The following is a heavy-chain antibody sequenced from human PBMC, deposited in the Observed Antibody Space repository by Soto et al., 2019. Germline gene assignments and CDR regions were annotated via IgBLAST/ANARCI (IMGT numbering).Heavy chain of an antibody. J-gene: IGHJ4*02. Sequence: GEPLKISCKTSGYSFTNHWIGWMRQMHGKGLEWMGIIYPGDSDTSYSPTFQGQVTILADKSISTAYLQWSSLKASDTAMYYCARPRDSSDWSFFDYWGQGTLVTSPQ. CDR1: GYSFTNHW. V-gene: IGHV5-51*01. CDR2: IYPGDSDT. D-gene: IGHD6-19*01. CDR3: ARPRDSSDWSFFDY.